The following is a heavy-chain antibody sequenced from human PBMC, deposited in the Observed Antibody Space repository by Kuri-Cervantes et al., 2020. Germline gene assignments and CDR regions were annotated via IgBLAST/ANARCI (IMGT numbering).Heavy chain of an antibody. J-gene: IGHJ3*02. Sequence: GESLKISCAASGFTFSSYWMHWVRQAPGKGLVWVSSISSSSSYIYYADSVKGRFTISRDNAKNSLYLQMNSLRAEDTAVYYCARDLGGIYYGSGRPNAFDIWGQGTMVTVSS. D-gene: IGHD3-10*01. V-gene: IGHV3-21*01. CDR3: ARDLGGIYYGSGRPNAFDI. CDR2: ISSSSSYI. CDR1: GFTFSSYW.